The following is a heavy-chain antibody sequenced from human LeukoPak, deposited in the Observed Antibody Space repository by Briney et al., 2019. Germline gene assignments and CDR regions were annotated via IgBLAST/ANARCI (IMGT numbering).Heavy chain of an antibody. J-gene: IGHJ4*02. Sequence: GGSLRLSCAASGFTFSNYAMSWVRQAPKKGLEWVSGISGSGGSTYYADSVKGRFTISRDKSKNTLFLQMNSLRAEDTAVYYCTRNYDKGLDWGQGTLVTVSS. CDR2: ISGSGGST. CDR1: GFTFSNYA. D-gene: IGHD3-22*01. CDR3: TRNYDKGLD. V-gene: IGHV3-23*01.